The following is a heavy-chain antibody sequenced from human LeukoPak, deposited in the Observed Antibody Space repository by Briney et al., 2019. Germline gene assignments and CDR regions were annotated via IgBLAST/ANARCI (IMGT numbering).Heavy chain of an antibody. CDR2: IYNSGST. CDR3: ARGVYSGSYYSRQYAYYFDY. Sequence: SETLSLTCTVSGGSISSYYWSWIRQPPGKGLEWIGYIYNSGSTSYNPSLKSRVTISVDTSKNQFSLKLSSVTAADTAVYYCARGVYSGSYYSRQYAYYFDYWGQGTLVTVSS. D-gene: IGHD1-26*01. CDR1: GGSISSYY. J-gene: IGHJ4*02. V-gene: IGHV4-59*01.